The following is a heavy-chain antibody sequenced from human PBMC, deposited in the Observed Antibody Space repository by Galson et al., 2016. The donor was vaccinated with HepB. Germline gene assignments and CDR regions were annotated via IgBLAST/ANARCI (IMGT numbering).Heavy chain of an antibody. D-gene: IGHD1-1*01. CDR3: AKAVIGNGTSWFDP. J-gene: IGHJ5*02. V-gene: IGHV3-30*18. CDR1: GFTFSHYG. Sequence: SLRLSCAASGFTFSHYGMHWVRQAPGKGLEWVAIISYDASIIFYADSVQGRFTISRDNAKNMLYLQMSSLRADDTATYYCAKAVIGNGTSWFDPWGQGTLVTVSS. CDR2: ISYDASII.